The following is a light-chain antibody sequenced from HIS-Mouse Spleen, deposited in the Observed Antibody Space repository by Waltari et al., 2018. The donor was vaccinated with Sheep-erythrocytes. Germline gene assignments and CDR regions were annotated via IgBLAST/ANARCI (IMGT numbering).Light chain of an antibody. J-gene: IGLJ3*02. V-gene: IGLV2-23*02. CDR2: EVS. Sequence: QSALTQPPSASGSPGQSVTISCTGTSRDVGGYNYVPWYQQHPGKAPKLMIYEVSKRPSGVSNRFSGSKSGNTASLTISGLQAEDEADYYCCSYAGSSTLVFGGGTKLTVL. CDR1: SRDVGGYNY. CDR3: CSYAGSSTLV.